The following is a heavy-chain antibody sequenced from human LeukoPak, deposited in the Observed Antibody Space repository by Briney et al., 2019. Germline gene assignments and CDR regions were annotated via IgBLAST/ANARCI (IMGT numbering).Heavy chain of an antibody. D-gene: IGHD3-22*01. CDR1: GGSISTYY. V-gene: IGHV4-59*01. CDR3: ARLGYYYDSGGSYYAIDY. J-gene: IGHJ4*02. CDR2: IYYSGST. Sequence: PSETLSLTCTVSGGSISTYYWSWIRQPPGKGLEWIGHIYYSGSTNYNPSLKSRVSISVDTSKNQSSLKLSSVTAADTAVYYCARLGYYYDSGGSYYAIDYWGQGTLVTVSS.